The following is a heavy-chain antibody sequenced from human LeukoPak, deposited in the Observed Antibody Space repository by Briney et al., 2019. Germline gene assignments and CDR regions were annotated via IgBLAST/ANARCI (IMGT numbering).Heavy chain of an antibody. V-gene: IGHV4-34*01. CDR1: GGSFSGYY. D-gene: IGHD3-22*01. CDR3: ATRGDYSDTSGNSYDALDI. Sequence: SETLSLTCAVYGGSFSGYYWSWIRQPPGKGLEWIGEINHSGGTKYNPSLKSRVTISVDTSKNQFSLKLTSVTAADTAVYYCATRGDYSDTSGNSYDALDIWGQGTMVTVSS. J-gene: IGHJ3*02. CDR2: INHSGGT.